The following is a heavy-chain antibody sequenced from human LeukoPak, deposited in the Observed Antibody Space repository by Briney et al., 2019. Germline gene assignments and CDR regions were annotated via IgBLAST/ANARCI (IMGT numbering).Heavy chain of an antibody. CDR3: ARCPGFYYYGMDV. V-gene: IGHV4-59*08. CDR2: IYYSGST. J-gene: IGHJ6*02. Sequence: SETLSLTCTVSGGSISSYYWSWIRQPAGEGLEWIGYIYYSGSTNYNPSLKSRVTISVDTSKNQFSLKLSSVTAADTAVYYCARCPGFYYYGMDVWGQGTTVTVSS. CDR1: GGSISSYY.